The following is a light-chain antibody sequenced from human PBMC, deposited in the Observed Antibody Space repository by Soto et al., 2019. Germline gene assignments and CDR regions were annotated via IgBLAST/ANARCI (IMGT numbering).Light chain of an antibody. CDR1: ESIRNY. CDR2: AAS. J-gene: IGKJ1*01. CDR3: QQSYNSPPT. Sequence: DIPMTQSPSSLSASVGDRVTISCRASESIRNYLNWYQQKPGKAPKLLIYAASTLQSGIPSRFSGSGSGTDFIFTITSLQPEDFATYFCQQSYNSPPTFGQGTKVEI. V-gene: IGKV1-39*01.